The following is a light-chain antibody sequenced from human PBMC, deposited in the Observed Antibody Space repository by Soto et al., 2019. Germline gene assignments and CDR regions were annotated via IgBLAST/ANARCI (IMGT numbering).Light chain of an antibody. CDR3: QQYNSYSRT. Sequence: DLQMKQYPSTLSASVGDRVTITCRASQSISSWLAWYQQKPGKAPNLLIYDASSLQGGVPSRFSGSGSGTEFTLTISSLQPDDFGTYYCQQYNSYSRTFGQRTKVDIK. J-gene: IGKJ1*01. V-gene: IGKV1-5*01. CDR2: DAS. CDR1: QSISSW.